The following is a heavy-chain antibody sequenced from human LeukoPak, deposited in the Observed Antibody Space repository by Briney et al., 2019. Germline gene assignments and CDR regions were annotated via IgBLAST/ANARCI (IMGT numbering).Heavy chain of an antibody. CDR2: INHSGST. D-gene: IGHD5-12*01. Sequence: PSETLSLTCAVYGGTFSGYYWSWIRQPPGKGLDWIGEINHSGSTNYNPSLKSRVTISVDTSKNQFSLKLSSVTAAETAVYYCARVQGHSGYELPDPDFDYWGQGTLVTVSS. V-gene: IGHV4-34*01. J-gene: IGHJ4*02. CDR3: ARVQGHSGYELPDPDFDY. CDR1: GGTFSGYY.